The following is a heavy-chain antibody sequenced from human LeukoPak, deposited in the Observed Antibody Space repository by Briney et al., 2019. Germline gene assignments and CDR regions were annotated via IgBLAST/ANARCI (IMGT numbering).Heavy chain of an antibody. V-gene: IGHV3-21*01. CDR3: ARDTIFGVVIFDY. Sequence: GGSLRLSCAASGFTFSSYSMNWVRQAPGKGLEWVSSISSSSSYIYYADSVKGRFTISRDNAKNSLYLQMNSLRAEDTAVYYRARDTIFGVVIFDYWGQGTLVTVSS. D-gene: IGHD3-3*01. CDR2: ISSSSSYI. J-gene: IGHJ4*02. CDR1: GFTFSSYS.